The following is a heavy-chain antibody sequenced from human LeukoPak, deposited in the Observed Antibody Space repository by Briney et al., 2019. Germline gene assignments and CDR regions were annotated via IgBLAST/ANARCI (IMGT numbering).Heavy chain of an antibody. CDR1: GYTFTDYY. CDR2: ISPNSGAT. J-gene: IGHJ4*02. V-gene: IGHV1-2*02. CDR3: ARLGGGSSWSNFDF. D-gene: IGHD6-13*01. Sequence: ASVEVSCKASGYTFTDYYMHWVRQAPGQGLEWMGWISPNSGATNYAQNFQARVTMTGDTSISTAYMELSSLRSDDTAVYYCARLGGGSSWSNFDFWGQGTLVTVSS.